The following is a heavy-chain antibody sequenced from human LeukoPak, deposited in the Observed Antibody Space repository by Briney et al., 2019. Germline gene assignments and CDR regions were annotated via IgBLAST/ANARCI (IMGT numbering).Heavy chain of an antibody. J-gene: IGHJ5*02. Sequence: SETLSLTCTVSGGSISGYYWSWIRQPPGKGLEWIGYIYTSGNTNYNPSLKSRVTISVDTSKNQFSLKLTSVTAADTAVYYCAKTTVIAGVVWFDPWGQGTLVTVSS. CDR1: GGSISGYY. CDR3: AKTTVIAGVVWFDP. D-gene: IGHD2-21*01. CDR2: IYTSGNT. V-gene: IGHV4-4*09.